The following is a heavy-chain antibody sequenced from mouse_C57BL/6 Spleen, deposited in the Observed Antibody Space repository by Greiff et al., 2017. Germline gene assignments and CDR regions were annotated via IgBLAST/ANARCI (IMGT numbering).Heavy chain of an antibody. CDR1: GYTFTSYW. CDR3: ARETEDSSGRLFAY. Sequence: QVQLKQPGAELVRPGTSVKLSCKASGYTFTSYWMHWVKQRPGQGLEWIGVIDPSDSYTNYNQKFKGKATLTVDTSSSTAYMQLSSLTSEDSAVDYCARETEDSSGRLFAYWGQGTLVTVSA. V-gene: IGHV1-59*01. CDR2: IDPSDSYT. J-gene: IGHJ3*01. D-gene: IGHD3-2*02.